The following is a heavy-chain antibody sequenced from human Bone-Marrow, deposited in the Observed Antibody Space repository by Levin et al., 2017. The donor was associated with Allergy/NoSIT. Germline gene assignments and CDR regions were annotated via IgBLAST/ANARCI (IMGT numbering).Heavy chain of an antibody. D-gene: IGHD4-11*01. CDR2: ITYRGST. Sequence: SQTLSLTCTVSGASLTSSYWTWIRQSPEKGLEWIGYITYRGSTSYNPSLKSRVTISIAMAKNQISLELSSVTAADTAVYYCATYRDYYGMDVWGLGTTVTVSS. J-gene: IGHJ6*02. V-gene: IGHV4-59*01. CDR3: ATYRDYYGMDV. CDR1: GASLTSSY.